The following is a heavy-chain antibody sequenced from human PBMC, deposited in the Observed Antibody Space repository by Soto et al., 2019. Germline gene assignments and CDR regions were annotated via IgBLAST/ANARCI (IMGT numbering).Heavy chain of an antibody. CDR3: ARELYGYQEEDYGMDV. CDR2: IWYDGSNK. Sequence: PGGSLRLSCAASGFTFSSYGMHWVRQAPGKGLEWVAVIWYDGSNKYYADSVKGRFTISRDNSKNTLYLQMNSLRAEDTAVYYCARELYGYQEEDYGMDVWGQGTTVTVSS. CDR1: GFTFSSYG. J-gene: IGHJ6*02. V-gene: IGHV3-33*01. D-gene: IGHD5-12*01.